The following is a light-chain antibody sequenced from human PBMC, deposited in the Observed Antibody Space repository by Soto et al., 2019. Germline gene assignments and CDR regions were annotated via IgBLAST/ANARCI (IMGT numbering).Light chain of an antibody. CDR3: ATWDGSLPGEV. Sequence: QSVLTQSPSVSAAPGQKVTISCSGSRSNIGNNYVSWYQQLPGTAPKLLIYDNNKRPSGIPDRFSGAKSGTSGTLDIPGLQTGDEADYYCATWDGSLPGEVFGGGTKLTVL. V-gene: IGLV1-51*01. CDR1: RSNIGNNY. J-gene: IGLJ2*01. CDR2: DNN.